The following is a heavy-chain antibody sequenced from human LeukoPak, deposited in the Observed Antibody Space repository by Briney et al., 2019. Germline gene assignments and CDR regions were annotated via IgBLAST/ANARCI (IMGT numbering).Heavy chain of an antibody. CDR1: GGSISSYY. V-gene: IGHV4-59*01. CDR2: IYYSGST. D-gene: IGHD7-27*01. Sequence: KPSETLSLTCTVSGGSISSYYWSWIRQPPGKGLEWIGYIYYSGSTNYNPSLKSRVTISVDTSKNQFSLKLSSVTAADTAVYYCAGGRKTGDRLFDYWGQGTLVTVSS. J-gene: IGHJ4*02. CDR3: AGGRKTGDRLFDY.